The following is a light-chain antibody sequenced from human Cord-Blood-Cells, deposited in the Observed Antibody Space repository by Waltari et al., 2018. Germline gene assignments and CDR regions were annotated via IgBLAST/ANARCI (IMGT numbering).Light chain of an antibody. CDR3: QQYGSSPRT. CDR2: GAS. Sequence: ETVLTPTPGTLSLSPGQRATLPCRASQSVSSSYLAWYQQKPGQAPRLLIYGASSRATGIPDRFSGSGSGTDFTLTISRLEPEDFAVYYCQQYGSSPRTFGQGTKVEIK. V-gene: IGKV3-20*01. CDR1: QSVSSSY. J-gene: IGKJ1*01.